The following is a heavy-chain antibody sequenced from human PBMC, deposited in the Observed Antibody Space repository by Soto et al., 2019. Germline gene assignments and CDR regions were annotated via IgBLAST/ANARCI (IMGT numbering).Heavy chain of an antibody. CDR3: AGDVRIAVAGTFP. V-gene: IGHV1-3*01. D-gene: IGHD6-19*01. Sequence: ASVKVSCKASGYTFTSYAMHWVRQAPGQRLEWMGWINAGNGNTKYSQKFQGRVTITRDTSASTAYMELSSLGSEDTAVYYCAGDVRIAVAGTFPWGQGTLVTVSS. CDR1: GYTFTSYA. J-gene: IGHJ5*02. CDR2: INAGNGNT.